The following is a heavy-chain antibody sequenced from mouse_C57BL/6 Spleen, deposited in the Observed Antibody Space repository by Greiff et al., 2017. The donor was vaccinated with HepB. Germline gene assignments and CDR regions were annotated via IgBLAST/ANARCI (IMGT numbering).Heavy chain of an antibody. J-gene: IGHJ2*01. CDR2: IHPNSGST. CDR3: ARGYDYDKDYFDY. CDR1: GYTFTSYW. Sequence: VQLQQSGAELVKPGASVKLSCKASGYTFTSYWMHWVKQRPGQGLEWIGMIHPNSGSTNYNEKFKSKATLTVDKSSSTAYMQLSSLTSEDSAVYYCARGYDYDKDYFDYWGQGTTLTVSS. D-gene: IGHD2-4*01. V-gene: IGHV1-64*01.